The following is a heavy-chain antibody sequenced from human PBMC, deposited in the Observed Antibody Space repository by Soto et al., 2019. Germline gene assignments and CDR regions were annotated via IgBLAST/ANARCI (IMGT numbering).Heavy chain of an antibody. CDR2: ISGSGGST. CDR1: GFTFSSYA. D-gene: IGHD5-18*01. Sequence: EVQLLESGGGLVQPGGSLRLSCAASGFTFSSYAMSWVRQAPGKGLEWVSAISGSGGSTYYADSVKGRFTISRDNSRNTLHRQMNSGRAEDTAVYYWTPPVEWIEPRVADYYGGMDVWGQGTTVTVSS. J-gene: IGHJ6*02. V-gene: IGHV3-23*01. CDR3: TPPVEWIEPRVADYYGGMDV.